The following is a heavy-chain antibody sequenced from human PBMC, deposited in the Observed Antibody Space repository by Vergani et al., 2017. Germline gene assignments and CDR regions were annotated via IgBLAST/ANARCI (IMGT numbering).Heavy chain of an antibody. V-gene: IGHV3-66*02. CDR3: ASGSVGSY. J-gene: IGHJ4*02. CDR1: GITVGTYY. CDR2: INIGGST. D-gene: IGHD1-26*01. Sequence: EVQLVESGGGLVQPGGSLRLSCAASGITVGTYYMSWVRQAPGKGLEWVSVINIGGSTDYADSVKGRFTISRDTSKNTLYLQMNSLRAEDTAVYYCASGSVGSYWGQGTLVTVSS.